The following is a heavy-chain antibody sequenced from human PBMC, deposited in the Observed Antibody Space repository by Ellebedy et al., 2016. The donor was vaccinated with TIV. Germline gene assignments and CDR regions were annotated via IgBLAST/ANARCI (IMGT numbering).Heavy chain of an antibody. CDR3: AKGPEYQFEAFHI. CDR1: GASITTYY. J-gene: IGHJ3*02. Sequence: SETLSLTCTVSGASITTYYGNWIRQPPGKGLEFIGNIYYSGSTTDYNPSLKSRATVSMDASRSQFSLHLSSVTAADTAIYYCAKGPEYQFEAFHIWGQGTMVTVSS. V-gene: IGHV4-59*01. D-gene: IGHD6-6*01. CDR2: IYYSGST.